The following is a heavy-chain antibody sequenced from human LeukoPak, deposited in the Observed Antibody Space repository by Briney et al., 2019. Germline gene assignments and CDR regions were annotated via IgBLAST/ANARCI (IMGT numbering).Heavy chain of an antibody. Sequence: GGSLRLSCAASGFTFSSYAMSWVRQAPGTGLEWVSAISGSGGSTYYADSVKGRFTISRDNSKNTLYLQMNSLRAEDTAVYYCAKVTDYGGNSPYFDYWGQGTLVTVSS. D-gene: IGHD4-23*01. CDR1: GFTFSSYA. CDR3: AKVTDYGGNSPYFDY. V-gene: IGHV3-23*01. J-gene: IGHJ4*02. CDR2: ISGSGGST.